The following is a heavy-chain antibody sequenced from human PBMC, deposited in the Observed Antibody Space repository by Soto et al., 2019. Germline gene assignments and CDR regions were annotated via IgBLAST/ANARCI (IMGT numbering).Heavy chain of an antibody. CDR3: ARIGNEFKIFGVVTDYFDY. V-gene: IGHV4-39*01. J-gene: IGHJ4*02. CDR2: IYYSGST. D-gene: IGHD3-3*01. CDR1: GGSISSSSYY. Sequence: PSETLSLTCTVSGGSISSSSYYWGWIRQPPGKGLEWIGSIYYSGSTYYNPSLKSRVTISVDTSKNQFSLKLSSVTAADTAVYNCARIGNEFKIFGVVTDYFDYWGQGTLVTVSS.